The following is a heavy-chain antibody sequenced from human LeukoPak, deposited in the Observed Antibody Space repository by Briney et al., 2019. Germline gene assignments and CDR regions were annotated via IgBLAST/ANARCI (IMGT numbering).Heavy chain of an antibody. Sequence: ASVKVSCKASGYTFTGYYMHWVRQAPGQGLEWMGWINPNSGGTNYAQKFQGRVTMTRDTSISTAYMELSRLRSDDTAVYYCARDRGAAAGVAVPFLNFDYWGQGTLVTVSS. CDR3: ARDRGAAAGVAVPFLNFDY. J-gene: IGHJ4*02. D-gene: IGHD6-13*01. CDR2: INPNSGGT. CDR1: GYTFTGYY. V-gene: IGHV1-2*02.